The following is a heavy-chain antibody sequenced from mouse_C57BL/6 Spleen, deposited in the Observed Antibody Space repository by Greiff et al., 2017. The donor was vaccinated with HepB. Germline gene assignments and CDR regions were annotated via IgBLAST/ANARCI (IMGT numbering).Heavy chain of an antibody. J-gene: IGHJ3*01. V-gene: IGHV5-4*01. CDR2: ISDGGSYT. Sequence: EVQLVESGGGLVKPGGSLKLSCAASGFTFSSYAMSWVRQTPEKRLEWVATISDGGSYTYYPDNVKGRFTISRDNAKNNLYLQMSHLKSEDTAMYYCARDHGLSWFAYWGQGTLVTVSA. CDR1: GFTFSSYA. CDR3: ARDHGLSWFAY.